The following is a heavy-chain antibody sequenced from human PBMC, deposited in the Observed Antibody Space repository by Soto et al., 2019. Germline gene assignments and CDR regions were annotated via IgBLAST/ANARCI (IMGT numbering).Heavy chain of an antibody. J-gene: IGHJ4*01. V-gene: IGHV3-15*07. CDR2: VKSKTDGGTT. CDR1: GGLFSNAW. CDR3: TTDSYMTNIIVRFDY. Sequence: GGSLRLSCTASGGLFSNAWINWVRQAPGKGLEWVGRVKSKTDGGTTDFAAPVKGRFAISRDDSKNMVYLEMNSLKTEDTAIYYCTTDSYMTNIIVRFDYWGHGTLVTVSP. D-gene: IGHD4-17*01.